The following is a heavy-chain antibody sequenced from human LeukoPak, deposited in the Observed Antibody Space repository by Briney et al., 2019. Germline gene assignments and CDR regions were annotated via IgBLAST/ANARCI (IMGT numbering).Heavy chain of an antibody. V-gene: IGHV4-39*07. D-gene: IGHD2-15*01. CDR1: GGSISSSSHY. Sequence: SETLSLTCTVSGGSISSSSHYWGWIRQPPGKGLEWIGSIYYSGSTYYNPSLKSRVTISVDTSKNQFSLKLNSVTAADTAVYYCARSKGNYCSGGTCPGRLFDCRGQGTLVTVSS. J-gene: IGHJ4*02. CDR2: IYYSGST. CDR3: ARSKGNYCSGGTCPGRLFDC.